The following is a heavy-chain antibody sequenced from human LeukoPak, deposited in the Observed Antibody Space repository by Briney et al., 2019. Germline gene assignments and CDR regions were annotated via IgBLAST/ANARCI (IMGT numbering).Heavy chain of an antibody. Sequence: GRSLRLSCAASGFTFSSYAMHWVRQAPGKGLEWVAVISYDGSNKYYADSVKGRFTISRDNSKNTLYLQMNSLRAEDTAVYYCARATYYYDSSGYYCTYYFDYWGQGTLVTVSS. CDR2: ISYDGSNK. CDR1: GFTFSSYA. J-gene: IGHJ4*02. V-gene: IGHV3-30-3*01. D-gene: IGHD3-22*01. CDR3: ARATYYYDSSGYYCTYYFDY.